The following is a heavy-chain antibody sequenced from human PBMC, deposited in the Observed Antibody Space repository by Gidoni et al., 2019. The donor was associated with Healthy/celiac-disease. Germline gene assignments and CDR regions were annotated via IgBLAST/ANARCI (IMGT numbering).Heavy chain of an antibody. V-gene: IGHV3-23*04. CDR1: GFTLSSYA. CDR3: AKDKDSGSYYLGWFDP. Sequence: EVQLVESGGGLVQPGGSLRLSCAASGFTLSSYAMSWVRQAPGKGLEWVSAISGSGGSTYYADSVKGRFTISRDNSKNTLYLQMNSLRAEDTGVYYCAKDKDSGSYYLGWFDPWGQGTLVTVSS. D-gene: IGHD1-26*01. J-gene: IGHJ5*02. CDR2: ISGSGGST.